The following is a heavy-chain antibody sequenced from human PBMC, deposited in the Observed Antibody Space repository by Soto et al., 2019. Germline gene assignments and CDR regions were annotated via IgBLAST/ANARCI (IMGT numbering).Heavy chain of an antibody. CDR3: ARVPRYDFWSANRGWGMDV. V-gene: IGHV3-30-3*01. J-gene: IGHJ6*02. CDR1: GFTFSSYA. CDR2: ISYDGSNK. D-gene: IGHD3-3*01. Sequence: QVQLVESGGGVVQPGRSLRLSCAASGFTFSSYAMHWVRQAPGKGLEWVAVISYDGSNKYYADSVKGRFTISRDNSKNTLYLQMNSMRAEDTAVYYCARVPRYDFWSANRGWGMDVWGQGTTVTVSS.